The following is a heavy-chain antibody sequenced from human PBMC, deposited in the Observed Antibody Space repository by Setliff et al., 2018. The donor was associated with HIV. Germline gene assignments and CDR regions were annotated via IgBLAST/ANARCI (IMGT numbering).Heavy chain of an antibody. CDR3: ARDGAPYYYGSGRWGGY. D-gene: IGHD3-10*01. CDR1: GYTFTSYG. V-gene: IGHV1-18*01. CDR2: ISAYNGNT. J-gene: IGHJ4*02. Sequence: ASVKVSCKASGYTFTSYGISWVRQAPGQGLEWMGWISAYNGNTNYAQKLQGRVTMTTDTSTSTAYMELMSLRSDDTAVYYCARDGAPYYYGSGRWGGYWGQGTLVTVSS.